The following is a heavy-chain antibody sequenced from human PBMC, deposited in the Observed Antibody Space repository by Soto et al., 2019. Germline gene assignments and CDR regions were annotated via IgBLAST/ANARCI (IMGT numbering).Heavy chain of an antibody. CDR2: IYYSGST. D-gene: IGHD6-19*01. J-gene: IGHJ4*02. CDR3: ARGIAVAGTIIDY. CDR1: GGSISSYY. V-gene: IGHV4-59*08. Sequence: PSETLSLTCTVSGGSISSYYWSWIRQPPGKGLEWIGYIYYSGSTTYNPSLKSRVTISVDTSKNQFSLKLSSVTAADTAVYYCARGIAVAGTIIDYWGQGTLVTVSS.